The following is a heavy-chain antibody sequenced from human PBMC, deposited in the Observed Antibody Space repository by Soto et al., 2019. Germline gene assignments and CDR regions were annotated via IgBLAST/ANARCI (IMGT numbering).Heavy chain of an antibody. J-gene: IGHJ3*02. V-gene: IGHV1-69*04. CDR3: ARDREMATDYDAFAI. CDR2: IIPILGIA. CDR1: VGTFSSYT. Sequence: GASVKVSCKASVGTFSSYTISWVRQAPGQGLEWMGRIIPILGIANYAQKFQGRVTITADKSTSTAYMELSSLRSEDTAVYYCARDREMATDYDAFAIWGQGTLVTVSS. D-gene: IGHD5-12*01.